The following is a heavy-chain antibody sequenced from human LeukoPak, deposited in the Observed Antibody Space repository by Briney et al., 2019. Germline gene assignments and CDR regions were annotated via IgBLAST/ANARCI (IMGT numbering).Heavy chain of an antibody. V-gene: IGHV3-33*01. CDR1: GFTFSSYG. CDR2: VWYDGSNK. J-gene: IGHJ3*02. CDR3: AREGDYYGSGIFAFDI. Sequence: GRSLRLSCAASGFTFSSYGMHWVRQAPGKGLEWVAVVWYDGSNKYYADSVKGRFTISRDNSKNTLYLQMNSLRAEDTAVYYCAREGDYYGSGIFAFDIWGQGTMVTVSS. D-gene: IGHD3-10*01.